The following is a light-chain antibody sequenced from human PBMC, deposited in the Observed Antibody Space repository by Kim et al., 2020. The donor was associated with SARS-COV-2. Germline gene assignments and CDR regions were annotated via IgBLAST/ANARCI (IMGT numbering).Light chain of an antibody. J-gene: IGKJ3*01. V-gene: IGKV1-17*03. CDR2: SAS. CDR1: QGINSY. Sequence: ASIGDKDTITCRASQGINSYLAWFQQKPGKVPKRLIYSASTLQSGVPSRFWGSGSGTEFTLTISSLQPEDFATYYCLQHNTYPFTFGPGTKVDIK. CDR3: LQHNTYPFT.